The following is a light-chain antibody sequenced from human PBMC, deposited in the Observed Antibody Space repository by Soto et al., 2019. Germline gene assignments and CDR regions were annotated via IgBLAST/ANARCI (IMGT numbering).Light chain of an antibody. V-gene: IGLV1-40*01. Sequence: QSVLTQPPSMSGAPGQRVTMSCTGSSSNLGAGYDVHWYQRLPGAAPKLLIYGNSNRPSGVPDRFSGSKSGTSASLAITGLQAEDEADYYCQSYDSSLSGSVFGGGTKLTVL. CDR3: QSYDSSLSGSV. CDR2: GNS. J-gene: IGLJ2*01. CDR1: SSNLGAGYD.